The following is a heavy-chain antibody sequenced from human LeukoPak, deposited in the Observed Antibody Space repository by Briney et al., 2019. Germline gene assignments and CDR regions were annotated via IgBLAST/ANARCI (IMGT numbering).Heavy chain of an antibody. CDR2: IYYSGST. D-gene: IGHD2-2*01. J-gene: IGHJ6*02. CDR3: ARGAVVVPAAMSYYYDYGMDV. V-gene: IGHV4-59*12. CDR1: GGSISSYY. Sequence: SETLSLTCTVSGGSISSYYWSWIRQPPGKGLEWIGYIYYSGSTYYNPSLKSRVTISVDRSKNQFSLKLSSVTAADTAVYYCARGAVVVPAAMSYYYDYGMDVWGQGTTVTVSS.